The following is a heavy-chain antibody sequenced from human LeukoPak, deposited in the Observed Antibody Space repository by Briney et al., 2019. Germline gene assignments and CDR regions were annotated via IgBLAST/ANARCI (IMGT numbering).Heavy chain of an antibody. CDR1: GGTFSSYA. D-gene: IGHD3-10*01. CDR3: ASATKGRRDAFDI. J-gene: IGHJ3*02. Sequence: SVKVSCKASGGTFSSYAISWVRQAPGQGLEWMGRIIPILGIANYAQKFQGRVTITADKSTSTAYMELSSLRSEDTAVYYCASATKGRRDAFDIWGQGTMVTVSS. CDR2: IIPILGIA. V-gene: IGHV1-69*04.